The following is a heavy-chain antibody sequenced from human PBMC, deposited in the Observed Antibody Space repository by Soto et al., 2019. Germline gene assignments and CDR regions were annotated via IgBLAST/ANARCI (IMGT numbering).Heavy chain of an antibody. Sequence: QVQVEESGGGVVQPGRSLRLSCAASGFTFSRYAMHWVRQAPGKGLEWVAVMSYDGSERYYADSVKGRLTISRDISKNTLYLQMNSLRPEYTAVYYCARGSNGEYGSHHFYGMDVWGQGTTVDVSS. CDR1: GFTFSRYA. CDR3: ARGSNGEYGSHHFYGMDV. CDR2: MSYDGSER. V-gene: IGHV3-30*04. D-gene: IGHD3-10*01. J-gene: IGHJ6*02.